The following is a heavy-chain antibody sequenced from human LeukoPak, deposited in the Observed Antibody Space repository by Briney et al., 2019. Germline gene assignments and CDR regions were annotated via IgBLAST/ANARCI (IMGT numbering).Heavy chain of an antibody. CDR2: LKEDGSEE. CDR3: ASNWNYVRGYGMDV. J-gene: IGHJ6*02. V-gene: IGHV3-7*01. Sequence: GGCLRLSCAAPGFTFSRNWMSWVRQTPGKGLEWVANLKEDGSEEHYMESVKGGFTVSRDNAKKSLYLEMNSLRAEDTAVYYCASNWNYVRGYGMDVWGQGTTVIVSS. CDR1: GFTFSRNW. D-gene: IGHD1-7*01.